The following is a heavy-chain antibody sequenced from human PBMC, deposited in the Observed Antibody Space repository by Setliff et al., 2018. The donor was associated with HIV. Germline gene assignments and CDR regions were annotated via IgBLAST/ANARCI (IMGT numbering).Heavy chain of an antibody. V-gene: IGHV4-39*01. CDR2: IYFSGTP. J-gene: IGHJ4*02. Sequence: LSLTCTASGGSINSRSYYWAWIRQPPGKGLEWVASIYFSGTPYYNPSLKNRVTISVDTSKNQFSLKLSSVTAADTAVYYCARRGMWSYETGGNPTATFDYWGQGVLVTVSS. D-gene: IGHD2-8*02. CDR3: ARRGMWSYETGGNPTATFDY. CDR1: GGSINSRSYY.